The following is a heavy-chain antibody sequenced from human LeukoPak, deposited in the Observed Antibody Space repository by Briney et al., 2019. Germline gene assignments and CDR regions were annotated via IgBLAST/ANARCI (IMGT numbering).Heavy chain of an antibody. J-gene: IGHJ4*02. V-gene: IGHV3-53*01. CDR2: ITASGNYT. CDR1: GFTVSSNY. Sequence: SGGSLRLSRAASGFTVSSNYMSWVRQPPGKGLEWVSTITASGNYTAYADSVKGRFTISRDSSKNTLYLQMNSLRAEDTAVYYCARRTGALCTKSICRFDSWGQGTLVAVSS. D-gene: IGHD2-8*01. CDR3: ARRTGALCTKSICRFDS.